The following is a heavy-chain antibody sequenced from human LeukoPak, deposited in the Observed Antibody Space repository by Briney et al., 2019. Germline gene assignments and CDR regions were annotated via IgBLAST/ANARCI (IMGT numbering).Heavy chain of an antibody. CDR3: ARDMRPDDAFDI. J-gene: IGHJ3*02. CDR1: GFTVSSNY. Sequence: GGSLRLSCAASGFTVSSNYMSWVRQAPGKGLEWVSVIYSGGSTCYADSVKGRFTISRDNSKNTLYLQMNSLRAEDTAVYYCARDMRPDDAFDIWGQGTMVTVSS. V-gene: IGHV3-53*01. D-gene: IGHD2-2*01. CDR2: IYSGGST.